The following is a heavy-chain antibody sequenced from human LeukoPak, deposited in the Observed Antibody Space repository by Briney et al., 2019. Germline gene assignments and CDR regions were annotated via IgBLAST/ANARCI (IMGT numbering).Heavy chain of an antibody. CDR3: ESSGDPYSSGWHIYYMDV. CDR2: ISGSGGST. J-gene: IGHJ6*03. CDR1: GFTFSSYA. V-gene: IGHV3-23*01. D-gene: IGHD6-19*01. Sequence: GGSLRLSCAASGFTFSSYAMSWVRQAPGKGLEWVSAISGSGGSTYYADSVEGRFTISRDNSKNTLYLQMNSLRAEDTAVYYCESSGDPYSSGWHIYYMDVWGKGTTVTVSS.